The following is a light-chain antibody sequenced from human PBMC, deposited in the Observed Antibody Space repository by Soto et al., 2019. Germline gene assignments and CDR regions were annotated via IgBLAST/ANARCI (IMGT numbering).Light chain of an antibody. Sequence: VLTQSPGTLSLSPGERATLSCRASERISSNFLAWYQQRPGQAPRLLIYGASTRASGSPDRFSGSGSGTDFALTISRLEPEDFAVYYCQQYGTSPFTFGPGTTVEIK. CDR2: GAS. V-gene: IGKV3-20*01. J-gene: IGKJ3*01. CDR3: QQYGTSPFT. CDR1: ERISSNF.